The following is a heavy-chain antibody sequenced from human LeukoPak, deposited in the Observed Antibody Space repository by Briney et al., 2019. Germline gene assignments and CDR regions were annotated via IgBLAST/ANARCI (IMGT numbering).Heavy chain of an antibody. V-gene: IGHV1-24*01. CDR2: FDPEKSET. J-gene: IGHJ4*02. Sequence: GASVKVSCKVSGDTLSELPMHWVRQAPGKGLEWMVGFDPEKSETIYPQKLRGRVSMTEETSTGTASMELSSLTSEDTAVYFCATGNSLGYCKGGRCFNYWGQGTQVIVSS. CDR1: GDTLSELP. D-gene: IGHD2-15*01. CDR3: ATGNSLGYCKGGRCFNY.